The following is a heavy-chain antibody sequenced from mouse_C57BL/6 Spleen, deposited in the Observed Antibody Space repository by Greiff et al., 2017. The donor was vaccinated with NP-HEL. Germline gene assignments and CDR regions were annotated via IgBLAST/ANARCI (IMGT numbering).Heavy chain of an antibody. J-gene: IGHJ2*01. Sequence: EVKLMESGEGLVKPGGSLKLSCAASGFTFSSYAMSWVRQTPEKRLEWVAYISSGGDYIYYADTVKGRFTISRDNARNTLYLQMSSLKSEDTAMYYCTREGYGSSYYFDYWGQGTTLTVSS. V-gene: IGHV5-9-1*02. CDR1: GFTFSSYA. CDR3: TREGYGSSYYFDY. D-gene: IGHD1-1*01. CDR2: ISSGGDYI.